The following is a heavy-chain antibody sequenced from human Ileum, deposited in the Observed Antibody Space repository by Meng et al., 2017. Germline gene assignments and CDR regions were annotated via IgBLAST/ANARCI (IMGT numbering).Heavy chain of an antibody. J-gene: IGHJ4*02. D-gene: IGHD4-17*01. Sequence: QVQLVESVGGVVQPGRSLRLSCAASGFTFSSYAMHWVRQAPGKGLEWVAVISYDGSNKYYADSVKGRFTISRDNSKNTLYLQMNSLRAEDTAVYYCARSLGYGDYWSYWGQGTLVTVSS. CDR3: ARSLGYGDYWSY. V-gene: IGHV3-30*01. CDR2: ISYDGSNK. CDR1: GFTFSSYA.